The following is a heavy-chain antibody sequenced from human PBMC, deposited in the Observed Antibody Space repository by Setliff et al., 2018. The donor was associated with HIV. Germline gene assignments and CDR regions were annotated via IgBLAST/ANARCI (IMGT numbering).Heavy chain of an antibody. CDR2: IYYSGST. J-gene: IGHJ4*02. Sequence: LSLTCTVSGGSISSSSYYWGWIRQPPGKGLEWIGSIYYSGSTYYNPSLKSRVTISVDTSKNQFSLKLNSVTAADTAVYFCARAPGYSYSFYFDSWGQGTLVTVSS. D-gene: IGHD5-18*01. CDR3: ARAPGYSYSFYFDS. V-gene: IGHV4-39*07. CDR1: GGSISSSSYY.